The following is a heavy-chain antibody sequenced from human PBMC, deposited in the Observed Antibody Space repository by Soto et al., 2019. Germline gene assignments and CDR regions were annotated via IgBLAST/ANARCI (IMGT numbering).Heavy chain of an antibody. V-gene: IGHV3-30-3*01. J-gene: IGHJ4*02. CDR1: GFTFSHYA. D-gene: IGHD5-12*01. CDR3: ARGGYNGYALDY. Sequence: QVQLVESGGGVVQPGRSLRLSCAAAGFTFSHYAMHWVRQAPGKGLEWVSLISYDGSSKYYADSVKGRFTFSRDNSKNTLSVQMNSLRPEDTAVYYCARGGYNGYALDYWGQGTLVTVSS. CDR2: ISYDGSSK.